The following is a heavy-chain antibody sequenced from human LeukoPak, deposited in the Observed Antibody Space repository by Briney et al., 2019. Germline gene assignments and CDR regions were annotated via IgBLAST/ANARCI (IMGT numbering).Heavy chain of an antibody. J-gene: IGHJ5*02. Sequence: ASVKVSCKASGYNFKDNYIFWVRQAPGQGLEWLGRINPNSGSTDQAQKFEGRVTLTRDTSVNTVYMELSDLRSDDTAVYYCARGASYYASGTFYPWGQGTLVTVSS. CDR3: ARGASYYASGTFYP. D-gene: IGHD3-10*01. CDR2: INPNSGST. V-gene: IGHV1-2*06. CDR1: GYNFKDNY.